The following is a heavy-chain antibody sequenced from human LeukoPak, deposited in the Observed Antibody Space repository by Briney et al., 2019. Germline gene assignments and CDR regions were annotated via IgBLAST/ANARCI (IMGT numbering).Heavy chain of an antibody. CDR3: TRDRGDNGDYGIDY. CDR1: GFTFGDYA. J-gene: IGHJ4*02. Sequence: PGGSLRLSCTASGFTFGDYAMSWFRQAPGKGLEWVGFIRNKAYGGTTEHAASVKGRFTISRADSKSISYLQMNSLKTEDTAVYYCTRDRGDNGDYGIDYWGQGTLVTVSS. D-gene: IGHD4-17*01. V-gene: IGHV3-49*03. CDR2: IRNKAYGGTT.